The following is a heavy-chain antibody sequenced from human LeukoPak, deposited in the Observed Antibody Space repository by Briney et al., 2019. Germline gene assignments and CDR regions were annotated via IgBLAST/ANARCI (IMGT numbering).Heavy chain of an antibody. CDR2: ISYDGSNK. Sequence: GGSLRLSCAAPGFTFSSYAMHWVRQAPGKGLEWVAVISYDGSNKYYADSVKGRFTISRDNSKNTLYLQMNSLRAEDTAVYYCARDYGQLVLYYYYGMDVWGQGTTVTVSS. CDR3: ARDYGQLVLYYYYGMDV. D-gene: IGHD6-13*01. CDR1: GFTFSSYA. V-gene: IGHV3-30-3*01. J-gene: IGHJ6*02.